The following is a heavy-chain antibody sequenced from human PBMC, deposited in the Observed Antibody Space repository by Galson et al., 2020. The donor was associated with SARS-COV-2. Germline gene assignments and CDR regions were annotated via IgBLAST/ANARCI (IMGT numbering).Heavy chain of an antibody. V-gene: IGHV4-4*07. CDR2: IYTSGTT. J-gene: IGHJ5*02. CDR1: GESMGDYH. D-gene: IGHD3-3*01. CDR3: AKMSPYYYTLGGIVVGPLDP. Sequence: SETLSLTCAVSGESMGDYHWIWIRQFTGKGLEWIGRIYTSGTTDYNPSLKGRVSMSIDTSKNQFYLRLSAVTAADTAIYYCAKMSPYYYTLGGIVVGPLDPWGQGVVVVVSS.